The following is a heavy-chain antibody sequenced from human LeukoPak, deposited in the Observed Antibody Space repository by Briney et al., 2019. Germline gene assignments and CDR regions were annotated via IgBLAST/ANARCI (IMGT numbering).Heavy chain of an antibody. V-gene: IGHV4-39*01. Sequence: SETLSLTCTVSGCSISSSSYYWGWIRQPPGKGLEWIGSIYYSGSTYYNPSLKSRVTISVDTSKNQFSLKLSSVTAADTAVYYCARHPSLDYMDVWGKGTTVTISS. CDR2: IYYSGST. CDR1: GCSISSSSYY. CDR3: ARHPSLDYMDV. J-gene: IGHJ6*03.